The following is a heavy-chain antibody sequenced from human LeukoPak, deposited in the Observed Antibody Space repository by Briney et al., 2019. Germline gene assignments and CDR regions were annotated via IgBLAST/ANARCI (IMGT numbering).Heavy chain of an antibody. CDR3: AKDSYDSSGSRYDY. CDR1: GFTFSSYA. CDR2: ISGGGGST. V-gene: IGHV3-23*01. Sequence: PGGSLRLSCSASGFTFSSYAMSWVPQAPGVGLEWVSAISGGGGSTWYADSVKGRFTISRDNSKNTLYMQMNSLRAEDTAVYYCAKDSYDSSGSRYDYWGQGTLVTVSS. D-gene: IGHD3-22*01. J-gene: IGHJ4*02.